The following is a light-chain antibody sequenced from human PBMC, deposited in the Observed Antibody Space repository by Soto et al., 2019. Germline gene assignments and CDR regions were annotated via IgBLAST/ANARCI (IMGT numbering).Light chain of an antibody. CDR3: CSYAGSYTGV. Sequence: QSVLTQPRSVSGSPGQSVTISCTGTGSDVGGYNYVSWYQQHPGKAPKLMIYDVTKRPSGVPDRFSGSKSGNTASLTISGLQAEDEADYYCCSYAGSYTGVFGGGTKLTVL. CDR2: DVT. CDR1: GSDVGGYNY. J-gene: IGLJ2*01. V-gene: IGLV2-11*01.